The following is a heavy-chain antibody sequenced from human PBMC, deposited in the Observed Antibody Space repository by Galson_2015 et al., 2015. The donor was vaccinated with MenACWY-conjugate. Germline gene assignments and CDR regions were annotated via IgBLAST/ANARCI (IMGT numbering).Heavy chain of an antibody. Sequence: SLRLSCAASGFSFSDSAMHWVRQASGKGLEWVGRIRSKRYNYATTYAASVQGRFTISRDESERMAYLHMNSLKTEDTAIYYCTRQSPLNFDYWGQGVLVTVSS. V-gene: IGHV3-73*01. CDR3: TRQSPLNFDY. CDR1: GFSFSDSA. J-gene: IGHJ4*02. CDR2: IRSKRYNYAT.